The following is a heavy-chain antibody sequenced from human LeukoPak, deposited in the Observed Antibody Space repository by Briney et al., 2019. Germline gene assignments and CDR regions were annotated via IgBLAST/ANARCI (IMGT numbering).Heavy chain of an antibody. CDR2: IIPIFGTA. CDR1: GGTFSSYA. J-gene: IGHJ4*02. V-gene: IGHV1-69*01. D-gene: IGHD3-9*01. CDR3: AAGEYYDILTGYSLALDY. Sequence: GASVKVSCKASGGTFSSYAISWVRQAPGQGLEWMGGIIPIFGTANYAQKFQGRVTITADESTSTAYMELSSLRSEDTAVYYCAAGEYYDILTGYSLALDYWGQGTLVTVSS.